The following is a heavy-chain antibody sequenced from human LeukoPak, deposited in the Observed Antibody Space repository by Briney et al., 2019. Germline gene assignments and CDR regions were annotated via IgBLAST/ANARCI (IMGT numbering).Heavy chain of an antibody. D-gene: IGHD3-3*01. CDR1: GFTFSNYA. J-gene: IGHJ6*02. CDR2: ISGSDDST. Sequence: GGSLRLSCAASGFTFSNYAMSWVRQAPGKGLEWVSSISGSDDSTDYADSVKGRFTIARDTSKNTLYLQMNSLRAEDTAPYYCAKSVAIYFYYGLDVWGQGTTVAVSS. CDR3: AKSVAIYFYYGLDV. V-gene: IGHV3-23*01.